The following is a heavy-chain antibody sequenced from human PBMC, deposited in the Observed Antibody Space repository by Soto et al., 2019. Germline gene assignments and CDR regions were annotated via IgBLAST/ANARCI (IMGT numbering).Heavy chain of an antibody. V-gene: IGHV4-34*01. J-gene: IGHJ6*02. CDR2: INHRGSI. CDR1: GGSFGGYY. CDR3: ARGSRMRIPAASGRDYYYHGLEV. D-gene: IGHD2-15*01. Sequence: QVQLQQWGAGLLKPSETLSLNCAVYGGSFGGYYWSWIRQPPGQGLEWIGEINHRGSINYTPSRTSRVTMSVDTAKNQFSLKLNSVTAADTAVFYCARGSRMRIPAASGRDYYYHGLEVWGQGTAVTVSS.